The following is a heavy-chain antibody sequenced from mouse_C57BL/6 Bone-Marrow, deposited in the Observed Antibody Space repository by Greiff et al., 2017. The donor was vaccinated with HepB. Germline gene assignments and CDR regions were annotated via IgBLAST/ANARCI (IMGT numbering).Heavy chain of an antibody. CDR2: IYPGDGDT. CDR3: ARSRDYDLYAMDY. J-gene: IGHJ4*01. V-gene: IGHV1-82*01. D-gene: IGHD2-4*01. Sequence: VKLQQSGPELVKPGASVKISCKASGYAFSSSWMNWVKQRPGKGLEWIGRIYPGDGDTNYNGKFKGKATLTADKSSSTAYMQLSSLTSEDSAVYFCARSRDYDLYAMDYWGQGTSVSVSS. CDR1: GYAFSSSW.